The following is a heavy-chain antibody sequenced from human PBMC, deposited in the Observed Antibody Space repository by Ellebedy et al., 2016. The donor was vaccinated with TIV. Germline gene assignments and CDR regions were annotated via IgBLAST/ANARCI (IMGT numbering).Heavy chain of an antibody. D-gene: IGHD3-22*01. CDR2: IHPNSCAT. V-gene: IGHV1-2*02. CDR3: ARGDDSSGYYYKDTPFDI. CDR1: GYTCTGYY. J-gene: IGHJ3*02. Sequence: AASVKVSCKASGYTCTGYYIHWVRQAPGQGLEWIGWIHPNSCATNYAPKFQGRVTVTGDTSIRTAYMELSRLRSDDTAVYYCARGDDSSGYYYKDTPFDIWGQGTMVTVSS.